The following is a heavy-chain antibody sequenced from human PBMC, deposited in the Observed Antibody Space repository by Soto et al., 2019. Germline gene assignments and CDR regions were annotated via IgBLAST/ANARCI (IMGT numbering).Heavy chain of an antibody. V-gene: IGHV3-7*01. J-gene: IGHJ6*03. CDR1: GFSFSDYW. CDR2: INQDGSEK. Sequence: GGSLRLSCAASGFSFSDYWMCWVRQAPGKGLEWVTNINQDGSEKNYVDSVKGRFTISRDNAKNSLYLQMNSLRAEDTAVYYCARRGYTDVWGKGTTVTVSS. CDR3: ARRGYTDV.